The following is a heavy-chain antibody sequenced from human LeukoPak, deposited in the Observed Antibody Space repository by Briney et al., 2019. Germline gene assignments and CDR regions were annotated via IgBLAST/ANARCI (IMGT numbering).Heavy chain of an antibody. CDR2: IYYSGST. J-gene: IGHJ2*01. Sequence: PSQTLSLTCTVSGGSISSGGYYWSWIRQPPGKGLEWIGYIYYSGSTNYNPSLKSRVTISVDTSKNQFSLKLSSVTAADTAVYCCARVGTVQLWSQASWYFDLWGRGTLVTVSS. CDR1: GGSISSGGYY. CDR3: ARVGTVQLWSQASWYFDL. V-gene: IGHV4-61*08. D-gene: IGHD5-18*01.